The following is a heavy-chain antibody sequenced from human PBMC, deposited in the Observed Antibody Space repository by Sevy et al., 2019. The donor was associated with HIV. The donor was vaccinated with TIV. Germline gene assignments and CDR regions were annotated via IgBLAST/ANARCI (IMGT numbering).Heavy chain of an antibody. Sequence: GSLRLSCAASGFTFSSHSFNWVRQAPGKGLEWIGEINESGITYYNPSLKSRVTISVDTSKKQFSLKLNSVTAVDSAVYFCARSPPVVVVPGAPSWFDPWGQGTLVTVSS. J-gene: IGHJ5*02. V-gene: IGHV4-34*08. CDR2: INESGIT. CDR1: GFTFSSHS. CDR3: ARSPPVVVVPGAPSWFDP. D-gene: IGHD2-2*01.